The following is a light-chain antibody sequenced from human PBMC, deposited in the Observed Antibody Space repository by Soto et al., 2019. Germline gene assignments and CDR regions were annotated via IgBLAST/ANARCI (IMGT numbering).Light chain of an antibody. CDR3: QQYKSYSPWT. J-gene: IGKJ1*01. CDR2: DGS. V-gene: IGKV1-5*01. CDR1: QSISSW. Sequence: DIQMTQSPSTLSASVGDRVTITCRASQSISSWLAWYQQKPGKAPKLLIYDGSSLESGVPSRFSGSGSGTEYTLTIRSLQPDDFATYYCQQYKSYSPWTFGQGTKVDIK.